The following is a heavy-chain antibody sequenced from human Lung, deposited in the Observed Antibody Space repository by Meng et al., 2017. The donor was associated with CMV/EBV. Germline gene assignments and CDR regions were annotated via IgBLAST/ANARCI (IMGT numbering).Heavy chain of an antibody. CDR2: ISGSGGST. CDR1: GFSFSNHV. Sequence: GGSXRLSCAASGFSFSNHVMSWVRQAPGKGLEWVSTISGSGGSTYYADSVKGRFTVSRDNSKNTLNLQMNSLRVEDTAVYYCAKKSGYDLGWYFDLWGRGTXVTVSS. D-gene: IGHD5-12*01. CDR3: AKKSGYDLGWYFDL. V-gene: IGHV3-23*01. J-gene: IGHJ2*01.